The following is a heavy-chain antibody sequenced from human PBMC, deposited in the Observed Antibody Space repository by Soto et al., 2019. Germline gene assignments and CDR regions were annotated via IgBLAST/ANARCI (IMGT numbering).Heavy chain of an antibody. J-gene: IGHJ6*02. D-gene: IGHD3-16*01. CDR2: IYYSGYT. V-gene: IGHV4-39*01. CDR1: GGSISSSSYY. Sequence: SETLSLTCTVSGGSISSSSYYWGWIRQPPGKGLEWIGSIYYSGYTYYNPSLKSRVTISVDTSKNQFSLKLSSVTAADTAVYYCARHNGPLYVGYYYDMDCWGQGTTVPVSS. CDR3: ARHNGPLYVGYYYDMDC.